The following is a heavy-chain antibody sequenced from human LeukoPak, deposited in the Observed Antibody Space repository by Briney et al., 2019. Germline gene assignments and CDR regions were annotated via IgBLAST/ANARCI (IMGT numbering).Heavy chain of an antibody. Sequence: GGSLRLSCAASGFTFSSYAMHWVRQAPGKGLEYVSAISSNGGSTYYANSVKGRFTISRDNSKNTLYLQMNSLRAEDTAVYYCAGVPRGIAVAGTLAYRGQGTLVTVSS. J-gene: IGHJ4*02. CDR2: ISSNGGST. D-gene: IGHD6-19*01. CDR1: GFTFSSYA. V-gene: IGHV3-64*01. CDR3: AGVPRGIAVAGTLAY.